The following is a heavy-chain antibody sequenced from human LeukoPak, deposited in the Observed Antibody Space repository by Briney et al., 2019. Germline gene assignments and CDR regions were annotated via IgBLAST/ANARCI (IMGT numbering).Heavy chain of an antibody. Sequence: GGSLRLSCAASGFTFSSYEMHWVRQAPGKGLEWVSYISSSGSTIYYADSVKGRFTISRDNAKNSLYLQMNSLRAEDTAVYYCARDYGGSSPFDYWGQGTLVIVSS. J-gene: IGHJ4*02. D-gene: IGHD4-23*01. V-gene: IGHV3-48*03. CDR1: GFTFSSYE. CDR2: ISSSGSTI. CDR3: ARDYGGSSPFDY.